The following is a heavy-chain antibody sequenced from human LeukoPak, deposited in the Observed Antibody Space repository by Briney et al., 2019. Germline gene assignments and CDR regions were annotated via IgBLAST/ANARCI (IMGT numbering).Heavy chain of an antibody. CDR3: ANFLVGATRGFDY. Sequence: PGGSLRLSCAASGFTFSSYGMHWVRQAPGKGLEWVAFIRYDGSNKYYADSVKGRFTISRDNSKNTLHLQMNSLRAEDTAVYYCANFLVGATRGFDYWGQGTLVTVSS. CDR1: GFTFSSYG. D-gene: IGHD1-26*01. V-gene: IGHV3-30*02. J-gene: IGHJ4*02. CDR2: IRYDGSNK.